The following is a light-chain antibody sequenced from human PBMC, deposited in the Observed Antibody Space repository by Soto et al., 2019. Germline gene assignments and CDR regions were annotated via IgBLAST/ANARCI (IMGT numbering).Light chain of an antibody. CDR1: QSVSSTY. V-gene: IGKV3-20*01. CDR3: QQYGSSPPLT. Sequence: EIVLTQSPATLSLSPGERATLSCRASQSVSSTYLAWYQQKPGQAPRLLIYGASSRAPGIPDRFSGSGSGTDFTLTISRLEPEDFAVYYCQQYGSSPPLTFGGGTKVEIK. J-gene: IGKJ4*01. CDR2: GAS.